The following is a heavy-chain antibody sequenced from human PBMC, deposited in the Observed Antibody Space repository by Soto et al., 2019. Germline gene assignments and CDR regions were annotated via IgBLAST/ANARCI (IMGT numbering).Heavy chain of an antibody. CDR1: GYTFTSYW. J-gene: IGHJ4*02. Sequence: GESLKISCKGSGYTFTSYWIGWVRQMPGEGLEWMGVIYPSGSDIRYSPSFQGKVTISADKSITTAYLQWSSLKAADTAMYYCVRSGTSSGRFSDYWGQGTPVTVSS. D-gene: IGHD2-15*01. CDR2: IYPSGSDI. CDR3: VRSGTSSGRFSDY. V-gene: IGHV5-51*01.